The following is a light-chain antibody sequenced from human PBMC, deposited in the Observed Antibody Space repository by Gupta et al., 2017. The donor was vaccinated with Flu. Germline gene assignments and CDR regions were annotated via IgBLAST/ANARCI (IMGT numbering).Light chain of an antibody. J-gene: IGKJ2*01. Sequence: DIQMTQSPSTLSASVGDRVTITCRASQSVGKWLAWYQQKPGKAPKVLIYKASSLESEVPSRFSGSGSGTEGTLTISSLQPDDCATYYCQQYYRYSYTVGQGTKLESK. CDR3: QQYYRYSYT. CDR1: QSVGKW. V-gene: IGKV1-5*03. CDR2: KAS.